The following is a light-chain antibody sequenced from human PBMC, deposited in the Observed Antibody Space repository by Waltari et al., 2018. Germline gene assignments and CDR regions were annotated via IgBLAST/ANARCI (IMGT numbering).Light chain of an antibody. CDR3: SSYGGNNNWV. J-gene: IGLJ3*02. CDR1: SSAVGGYNY. CDR2: EVS. Sequence: QSALTQPPSASGSPGQSVTISCTGTSSAVGGYNYVSWYQQHPGKAPKLMIYEVSKRPSGVPDRFSGSKSGNTASLTVSGLRAEDEADYYCSSYGGNNNWVFGGGTRLTVL. V-gene: IGLV2-8*01.